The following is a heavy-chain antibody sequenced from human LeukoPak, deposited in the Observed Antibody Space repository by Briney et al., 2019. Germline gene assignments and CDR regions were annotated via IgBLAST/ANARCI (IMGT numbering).Heavy chain of an antibody. CDR1: GFTFSSYA. D-gene: IGHD1-26*01. CDR2: ISSTGRST. CDR3: PRGSEWDLLGSCDL. J-gene: IGHJ5*02. Sequence: GGSLRLSCAASGFTFSSYAMTWVRQAPGKGLEWVSTISSTGRSTYYADSVKGRFTISRDNAKNSLYLQMNSLRAEDTAVYYCPRGSEWDLLGSCDLWGQGTLVTVSS. V-gene: IGHV3-21*01.